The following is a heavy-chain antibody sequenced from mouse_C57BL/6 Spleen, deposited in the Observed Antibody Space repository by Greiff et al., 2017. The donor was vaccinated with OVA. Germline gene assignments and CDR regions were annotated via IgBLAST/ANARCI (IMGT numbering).Heavy chain of an antibody. CDR3: ARASRPSYYAMDY. V-gene: IGHV1-81*01. J-gene: IGHJ4*01. CDR1: GYTFTSYG. CDR2: IYPRSGNT. Sequence: QVQLKESGAELARPGASVKLSCKASGYTFTSYGISWVKQRTGQGLEWIGEIYPRSGNTYYNEKFKGKATLTADKSSSTAYMELRSLTSEDSAVYFCARASRPSYYAMDYWGQGTSVTVSS.